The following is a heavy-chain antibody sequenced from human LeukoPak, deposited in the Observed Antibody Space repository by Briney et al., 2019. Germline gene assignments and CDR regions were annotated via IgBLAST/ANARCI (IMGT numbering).Heavy chain of an antibody. CDR2: ISAYNGNT. CDR3: ARSGLQLKFDWFDP. V-gene: IGHV1-18*01. CDR1: GYTFTSYG. D-gene: IGHD5-24*01. J-gene: IGHJ5*02. Sequence: ASVKVSCKASGYTFTSYGISWVRQAPGQGLEWMGWISAYNGNTNYAQRLQGRVTMTTDTSTSTAYMELRSLRSDDTAVYYCARSGLQLKFDWFDPWGQGTLVTVSS.